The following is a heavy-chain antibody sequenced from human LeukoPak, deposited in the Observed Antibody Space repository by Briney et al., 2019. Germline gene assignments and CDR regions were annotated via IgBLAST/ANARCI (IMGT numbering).Heavy chain of an antibody. J-gene: IGHJ4*02. Sequence: ASVKVSCKASGYTFTGYYMHWVRQAPGQGLEWMGWINPNSGGTNYAQKFQGRVTMTRDTSISTAYMELSRLRSDNMAVYYCARDLDSSSSGVDYWGQGTLVTVSS. CDR1: GYTFTGYY. CDR2: INPNSGGT. CDR3: ARDLDSSSSGVDY. V-gene: IGHV1-2*02. D-gene: IGHD6-6*01.